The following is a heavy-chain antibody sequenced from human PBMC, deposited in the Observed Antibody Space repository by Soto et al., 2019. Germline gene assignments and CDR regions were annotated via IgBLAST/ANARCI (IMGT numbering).Heavy chain of an antibody. Sequence: RAAVKVSCKASGYTFTSYGISWVRQAPGQGLEWMGWISAYNGNTNYAQKLQGRVTMTTDTSTSTAYMELRSLRSDDTAVYYCARDLEGPMTTMKKSGMDVWGQGTTVTVSS. CDR2: ISAYNGNT. CDR1: GYTFTSYG. V-gene: IGHV1-18*01. D-gene: IGHD4-17*01. CDR3: ARDLEGPMTTMKKSGMDV. J-gene: IGHJ6*02.